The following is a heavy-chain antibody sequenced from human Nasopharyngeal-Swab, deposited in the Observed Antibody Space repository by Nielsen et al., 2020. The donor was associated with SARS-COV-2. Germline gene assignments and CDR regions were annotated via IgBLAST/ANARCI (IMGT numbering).Heavy chain of an antibody. CDR2: ISTDGSGT. V-gene: IGHV3-74*01. D-gene: IGHD2-15*01. J-gene: IGHJ4*02. CDR1: GFTFSSYW. Sequence: GGSLKISCSASGFTFSSYWMHWVRQLPGKGLVWVSRISTDGSGTNYADSVKGRFTVSRDNAKNTLYLQMNSLRAEDTAVYYCARREGFCSGGTCCLDYWGQGTLVTVSS. CDR3: ARREGFCSGGTCCLDY.